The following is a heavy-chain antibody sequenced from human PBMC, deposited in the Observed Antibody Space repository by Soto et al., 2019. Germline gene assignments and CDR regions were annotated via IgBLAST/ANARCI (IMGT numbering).Heavy chain of an antibody. Sequence: SETLSLTCTVSGGSISSGDYYWSWIRQPPGKGLEWIGHIYYSGSTYYNQSLKSRVTKSVDTSKNQFSLKLSSVSAADTAVYYCVRVVVWSMDVWGQGTTVT. V-gene: IGHV4-30-4*01. J-gene: IGHJ6*02. D-gene: IGHD3-16*01. CDR3: VRVVVWSMDV. CDR1: GGSISSGDYY. CDR2: IYYSGST.